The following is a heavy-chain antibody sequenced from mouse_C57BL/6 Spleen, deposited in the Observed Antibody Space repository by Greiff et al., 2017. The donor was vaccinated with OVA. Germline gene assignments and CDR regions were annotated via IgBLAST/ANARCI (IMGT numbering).Heavy chain of an antibody. CDR3: ARSGYDYDTWFAY. CDR1: GYTFTSYW. D-gene: IGHD2-4*01. V-gene: IGHV1-7*01. Sequence: VQGVESGAELAKPGASVKLSCKASGYTFTSYWMHWVKQRPGQGLEWIGYINPSSGYTKYNQKFKDKATLTADKSSSTAYMQLSSLIYEDSAVYYCARSGYDYDTWFAYWGQGTLVTVSA. J-gene: IGHJ3*01. CDR2: INPSSGYT.